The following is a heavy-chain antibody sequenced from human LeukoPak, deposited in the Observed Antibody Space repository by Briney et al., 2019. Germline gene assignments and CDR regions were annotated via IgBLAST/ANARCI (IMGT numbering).Heavy chain of an antibody. Sequence: GGSLRLSCAASGFTFSSYAMSWVRQAPGKGLEWVSAISGSGGSTYYADSVKGRFTISRDNSKNTLYLQMNSLRAEDTAVYYCSAFYDSSGYYADWGQGTLVTVSS. CDR1: GFTFSSYA. V-gene: IGHV3-23*01. CDR2: ISGSGGST. D-gene: IGHD3-22*01. CDR3: SAFYDSSGYYAD. J-gene: IGHJ4*02.